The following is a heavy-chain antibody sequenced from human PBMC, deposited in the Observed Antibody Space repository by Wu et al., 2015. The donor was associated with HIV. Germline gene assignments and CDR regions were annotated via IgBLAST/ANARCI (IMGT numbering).Heavy chain of an antibody. CDR3: ARDLGNDFAVRGYYWYMDV. V-gene: IGHV1-2*02. J-gene: IGHJ6*03. D-gene: IGHD3/OR15-3a*01. Sequence: QVQLVQSGAEVKKPGASVKVSCKASGYTFTGYYMHWVRQAPGQGLEWMGWIRPDSGATHYAEKFQDRVTLTRDASINTAYMQLNRLRSDDTAVYFCARDLGNDFAVRGYYWYMDVWGRGTAITVSS. CDR1: GYTFTGYY. CDR2: IRPDSGAT.